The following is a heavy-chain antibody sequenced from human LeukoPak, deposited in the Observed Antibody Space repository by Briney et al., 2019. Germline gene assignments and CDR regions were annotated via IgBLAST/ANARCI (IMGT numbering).Heavy chain of an antibody. CDR2: IIPIFGTA. J-gene: IGHJ4*02. Sequence: SVKVSCKASGGTFSSYAISWVRQAPGQGLEWMGRIIPIFGTANYAQKFQDRVTITTDESTSTAYMELSSLRSEDTAVYYCAREGSRWLQKSWDYWGQGTLVTVSS. CDR3: AREGSRWLQKSWDY. D-gene: IGHD5-24*01. V-gene: IGHV1-69*05. CDR1: GGTFSSYA.